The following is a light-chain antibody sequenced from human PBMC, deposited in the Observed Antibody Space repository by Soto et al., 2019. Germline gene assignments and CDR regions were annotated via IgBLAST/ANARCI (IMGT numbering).Light chain of an antibody. J-gene: IGKJ2*01. CDR3: QKYNSAPYS. Sequence: DIQMTQSPSSLSASVGDRVPITCRASQGTSNYLAWYQQKPGQVPKLLIYAASTLQSGIPSRFSGSGSGTDFTLTISGLQPVYGATSYGQKYNSAPYSFGRGTKLEIK. CDR1: QGTSNY. V-gene: IGKV1-27*01. CDR2: AAS.